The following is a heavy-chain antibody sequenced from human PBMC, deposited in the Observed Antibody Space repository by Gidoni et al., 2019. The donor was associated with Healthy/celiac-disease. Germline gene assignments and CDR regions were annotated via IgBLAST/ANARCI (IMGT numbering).Heavy chain of an antibody. CDR1: GYTFTSYG. D-gene: IGHD6-19*01. V-gene: IGHV1-18*01. Sequence: QVQLVQSGAEVKKPGASVKVSCKASGYTFTSYGISWVRQAPGQGLEWMGWISAYNGNTNYAQKRQGRVTMTTDTSTSTAYMELRSLRSDDTAVYYCARDPRPEQWQPLNWFDPWGQGTLVTVSS. J-gene: IGHJ5*02. CDR3: ARDPRPEQWQPLNWFDP. CDR2: ISAYNGNT.